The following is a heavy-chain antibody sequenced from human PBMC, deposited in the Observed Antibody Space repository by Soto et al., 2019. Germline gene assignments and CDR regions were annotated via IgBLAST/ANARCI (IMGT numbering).Heavy chain of an antibody. Sequence: GESLKISCKGSGYSFNTYWLAWVRQTPGKGLEWMGIIYPGDSDTRYSPSFQGQVTFSADKSISTAYLQWSSLRASDTAMYYCVRQTSQSQYYYYYDMDVWGQGTTVTLSS. CDR1: GYSFNTYW. V-gene: IGHV5-51*01. CDR3: VRQTSQSQYYYYYDMDV. D-gene: IGHD2-2*01. CDR2: IYPGDSDT. J-gene: IGHJ6*02.